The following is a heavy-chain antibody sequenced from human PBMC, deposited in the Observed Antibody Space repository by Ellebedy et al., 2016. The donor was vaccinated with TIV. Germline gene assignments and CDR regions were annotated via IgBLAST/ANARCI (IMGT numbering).Heavy chain of an antibody. CDR1: GFTLSDYS. Sequence: GESLKISXTASGFTLSDYSMNWVRQAPGKGLEWVSYISSSSATILYADSVKGRFTISRDNAKNSLYLQMSSLRAEDTALYYCAKVELMTYGSGTYGAFEIWGQGTMITVSS. V-gene: IGHV3-48*04. CDR2: ISSSSATI. CDR3: AKVELMTYGSGTYGAFEI. D-gene: IGHD3-10*01. J-gene: IGHJ3*02.